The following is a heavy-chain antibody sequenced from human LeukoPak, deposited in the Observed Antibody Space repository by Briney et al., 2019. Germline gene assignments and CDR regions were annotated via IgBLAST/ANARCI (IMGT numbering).Heavy chain of an antibody. Sequence: GGSLRLSCAASGFTLSSYGMSWVRQAPGKGLEWVSAISGSGGNTHYSDSVKGRFTISRDNSKNTLYLKMNSLRAEDTAVYYCAKGHGWEASYYYYYMDVWGKGTTVTISS. J-gene: IGHJ6*03. V-gene: IGHV3-23*01. D-gene: IGHD1-26*01. CDR3: AKGHGWEASYYYYYMDV. CDR2: ISGSGGNT. CDR1: GFTLSSYG.